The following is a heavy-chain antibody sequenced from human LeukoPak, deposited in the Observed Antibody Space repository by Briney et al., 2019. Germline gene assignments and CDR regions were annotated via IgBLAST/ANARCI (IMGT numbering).Heavy chain of an antibody. J-gene: IGHJ4*02. CDR2: INHSGST. V-gene: IGHV4-34*01. CDR1: GGSFSGYY. Sequence: PSESLSLTCAVYGGSFSGYYWSWIRQPPGKGLEWIGEINHSGSTNYNPSLKSRVTISVDTSKNQFSLKLSSVTAADTAVYYCARVFTGYCSSTSCYRASVLDYWGQGTLVTVSS. CDR3: ARVFTGYCSSTSCYRASVLDY. D-gene: IGHD2-2*02.